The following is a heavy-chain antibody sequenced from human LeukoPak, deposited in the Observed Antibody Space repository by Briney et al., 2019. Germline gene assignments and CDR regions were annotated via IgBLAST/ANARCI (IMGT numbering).Heavy chain of an antibody. V-gene: IGHV4-4*07. Sequence: PPETLSLTCTVSGGSISSYYWSWIRQPAGKGLEWIGRIYTSGSTNYNPSLKSRVTMSVDTSKNQFSLKLSSVTAADTAVYYCARAVGFPTPYYYGMDVWGQGTTVTVSS. CDR2: IYTSGST. CDR1: GGSISSYY. J-gene: IGHJ6*02. D-gene: IGHD1-26*01. CDR3: ARAVGFPTPYYYGMDV.